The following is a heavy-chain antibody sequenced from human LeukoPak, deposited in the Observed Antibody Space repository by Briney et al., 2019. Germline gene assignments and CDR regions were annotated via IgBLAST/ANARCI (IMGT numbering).Heavy chain of an antibody. CDR2: ISSSGSTI. V-gene: IGHV3-48*03. D-gene: IGHD3-10*02. Sequence: PGGSLRLSCAASGFTFSTYEMNWVRQAPGKGLEWVSYISSSGSTIYYADSVKGRFTISRDNAKNSLYLQMNSLRAEDTAVYYCAELGITMIGGVWGKGTTVTISS. CDR1: GFTFSTYE. CDR3: AELGITMIGGV. J-gene: IGHJ6*04.